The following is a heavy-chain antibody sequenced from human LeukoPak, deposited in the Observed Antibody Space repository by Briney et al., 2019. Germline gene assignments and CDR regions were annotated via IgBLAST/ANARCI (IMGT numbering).Heavy chain of an antibody. CDR2: IIPIFGTA. CDR1: GGTFSSYA. CDR3: ASSSSLYYYMDV. Sequence: SVKVSCKASGGTFSSYAISWVRQAPGQGLEWVGGIIPIFGTANYAQKFQGRVTITTDESTSTAYMELSSLRSEDTAVYYCASSSSLYYYMDVWGKGTTVTVSS. V-gene: IGHV1-69*05. D-gene: IGHD2-2*01. J-gene: IGHJ6*03.